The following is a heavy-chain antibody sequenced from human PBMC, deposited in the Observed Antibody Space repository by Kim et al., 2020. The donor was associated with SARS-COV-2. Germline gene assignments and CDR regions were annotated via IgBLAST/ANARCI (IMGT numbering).Heavy chain of an antibody. CDR2: ISSSGSTI. J-gene: IGHJ6*02. CDR1: GFTFSSYE. V-gene: IGHV3-48*03. CDR3: AVAAGRNPYYYYGMDV. D-gene: IGHD6-13*01. Sequence: GGSLRLSCAASGFTFSSYEMNWVRQAPGKGLEWVSYISSSGSTIYYADSVKGRFTISRDNAKNSLYLQMNSLRAEDTAVYYCAVAAGRNPYYYYGMDVWGQGTTVTVSS.